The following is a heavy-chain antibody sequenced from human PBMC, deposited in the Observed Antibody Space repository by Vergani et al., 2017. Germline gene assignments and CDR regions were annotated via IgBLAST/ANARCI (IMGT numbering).Heavy chain of an antibody. V-gene: IGHV3-11*06. CDR1: GFTFSDYY. J-gene: IGHJ3*02. D-gene: IGHD3-10*01. CDR2: ISSSSSYT. Sequence: QVQLVESGGGLVKPGGSLRLSCAASGFTFSDYYMSWIRQAPGKGLEWVSYISSSSSYTNYADSVKGRFTISRDNAKNSLYLQMNSLRAEDTAVYYCARDGGAMVRGVTPDGDAFDIWGQGIMVTVSS. CDR3: ARDGGAMVRGVTPDGDAFDI.